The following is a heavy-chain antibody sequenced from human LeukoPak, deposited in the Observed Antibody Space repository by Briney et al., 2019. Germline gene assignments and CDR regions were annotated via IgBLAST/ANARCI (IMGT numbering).Heavy chain of an antibody. D-gene: IGHD4-23*01. Sequence: PGGSLRLSCAASGFTFSNYFWMHWVRQAPGKGLVWVSRIRSDGGSSTYADSVKGRSTISRDNAKNTLYLQMNTLRAEDTAVYYCVRDLDLGGYSSFVSWDQGTLVTVSS. V-gene: IGHV3-74*01. CDR1: GFTFSNYFW. J-gene: IGHJ4*02. CDR3: VRDLDLGGYSSFVS. CDR2: IRSDGGSS.